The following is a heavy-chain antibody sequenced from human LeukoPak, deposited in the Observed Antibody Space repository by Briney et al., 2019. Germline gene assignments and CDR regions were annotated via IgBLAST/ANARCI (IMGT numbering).Heavy chain of an antibody. D-gene: IGHD3-22*01. CDR2: ISYDGSNK. J-gene: IGHJ1*01. CDR3: AKGSGYYPEYFQH. CDR1: GFTFSSYS. V-gene: IGHV3-30*18. Sequence: GGSLRLSCAASGFTFSSYSIHWVRQAPGKGLEWVAVISYDGSNKYYADSVKGRFTISRDSSKMLYLQMNSLRAEDTAVYYCAKGSGYYPEYFQHWGQGTLVTVSS.